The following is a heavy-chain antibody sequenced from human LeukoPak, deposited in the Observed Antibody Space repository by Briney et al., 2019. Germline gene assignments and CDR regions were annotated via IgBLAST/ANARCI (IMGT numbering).Heavy chain of an antibody. J-gene: IGHJ3*02. V-gene: IGHV4-59*01. CDR2: IYYSGST. D-gene: IGHD2-15*01. CDR1: GGSISSYY. Sequence: PSETLSLTCTVSGGSISSYYWSWIRQPPGKGLEWIGYIYYSGSTNYNPSLKSRVTISVDTSKNQFSLKLSSVTAADTAVYYCARRGWYADAFDIWGQGTMVTVAS. CDR3: ARRGWYADAFDI.